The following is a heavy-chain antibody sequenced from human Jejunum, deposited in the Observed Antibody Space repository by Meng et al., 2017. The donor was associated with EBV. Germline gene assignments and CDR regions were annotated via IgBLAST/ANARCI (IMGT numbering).Heavy chain of an antibody. CDR3: AGLRYSGYDRAFDY. CDR2: IYYSGST. V-gene: IGHV4-61*01. D-gene: IGHD5-12*01. Sequence: QLQESDPGPVKPTETLSLTCTASGGPGNSGNVYWCWIRQPPGKGLEWIGYIYYSGSTNYIPSLKSRVTISLDTSKNQFSLKLSSVTAADTAVYYCAGLRYSGYDRAFDYWGQGALVTVSS. J-gene: IGHJ4*02. CDR1: GGPGNSGNVY.